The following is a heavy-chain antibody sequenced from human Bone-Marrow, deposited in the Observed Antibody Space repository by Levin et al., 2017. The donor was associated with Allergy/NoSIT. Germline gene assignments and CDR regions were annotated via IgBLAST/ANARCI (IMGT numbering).Heavy chain of an antibody. CDR3: ASPLYDILTGLYGVDV. CDR2: IDNEGTVT. CDR1: GFTFSSFW. D-gene: IGHD3-9*01. Sequence: GGSLRLSCAASGFTFSSFWMHWVRQVPGKGLVWVSRIDNEGTVTEYADSVKGRFTISRDNAKNTVYLQMNSLRAEDTAVYYCASPLYDILTGLYGVDVWGQGTTVTVAS. J-gene: IGHJ6*02. V-gene: IGHV3-74*01.